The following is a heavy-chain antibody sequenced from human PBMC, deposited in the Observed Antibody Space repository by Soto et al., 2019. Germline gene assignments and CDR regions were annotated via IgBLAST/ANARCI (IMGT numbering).Heavy chain of an antibody. V-gene: IGHV3-33*01. Sequence: QVQLVESGGGVVQPGRSLRLSCAASGFTFSSYGMHWVRQAPGKGLEWVAVIWYDGSNKYYADSVKGRFTISRDNSKNTLYLHMNSLRAEDTAVYYCARDQGITFFGVAKPPRDDDYWGQGTLVADSS. J-gene: IGHJ4*02. D-gene: IGHD3-3*01. CDR1: GFTFSSYG. CDR3: ARDQGITFFGVAKPPRDDDY. CDR2: IWYDGSNK.